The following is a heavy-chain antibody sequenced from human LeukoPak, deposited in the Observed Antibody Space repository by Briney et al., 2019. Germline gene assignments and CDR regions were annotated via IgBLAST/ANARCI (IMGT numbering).Heavy chain of an antibody. J-gene: IGHJ3*02. D-gene: IGHD6-13*01. V-gene: IGHV3-7*01. CDR1: GFNFSSYW. CDR3: ARVQYSSSWYSAFDI. Sequence: EPGGSLRLSCAASGFNFSSYWISWVRQAPGKGLEWVANIKQDGSEKYYVDSVKGRFTISRDNAKNSVYLQMNSLRAEDTAVYYCARVQYSSSWYSAFDIWGQGTMVTVSS. CDR2: IKQDGSEK.